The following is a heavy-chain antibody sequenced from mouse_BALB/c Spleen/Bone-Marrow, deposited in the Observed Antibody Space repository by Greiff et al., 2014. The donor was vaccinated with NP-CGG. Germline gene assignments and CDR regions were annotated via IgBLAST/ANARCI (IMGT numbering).Heavy chain of an antibody. D-gene: IGHD1-1*01. Sequence: EVKLVESGGGLVQPGGSRKLSCAASGFTFSSFAMHWVRQAPEKGLEWVAYISSGSSTIYYADTAMGRFTISRDNPKNTLFLQMTSPRSEDTAMYYCARSGSSSGYFDYWGQGTTLTVSS. CDR2: ISSGSSTI. CDR3: ARSGSSSGYFDY. V-gene: IGHV5-17*02. J-gene: IGHJ2*01. CDR1: GFTFSSFA.